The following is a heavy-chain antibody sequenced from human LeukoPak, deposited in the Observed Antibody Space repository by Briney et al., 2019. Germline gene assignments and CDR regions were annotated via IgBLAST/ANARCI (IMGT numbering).Heavy chain of an antibody. J-gene: IGHJ4*02. CDR2: IGTAGDT. V-gene: IGHV3-13*01. CDR1: ALTFSSYD. CDR3: ARGRGCGTTSCFHALRFDY. D-gene: IGHD2-2*01. Sequence: GGSVTLSCAASALTFSSYDMHWVRQAPGKGLEWVSAIGTAGDTYYTGSVKGRFTISRENAQNSLYLQMNSLRAGDTAVYYCARGRGCGTTSCFHALRFDYWGQGTLVTVSS.